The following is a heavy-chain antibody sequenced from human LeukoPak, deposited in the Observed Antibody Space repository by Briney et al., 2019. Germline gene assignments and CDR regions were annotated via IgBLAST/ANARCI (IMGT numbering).Heavy chain of an antibody. CDR1: GGTFSSYA. J-gene: IGHJ3*02. D-gene: IGHD3-10*01. Sequence: SVQVSCKASGGTFSSYAISWVRQAPGQGLEWMGRIIPILGIANYAQKFQGRVTITADKSTSTAYMELSSLRSEDTAVYYCAAGSYGEAFDIWGQGTMVTVSS. CDR3: AAGSYGEAFDI. CDR2: IIPILGIA. V-gene: IGHV1-69*04.